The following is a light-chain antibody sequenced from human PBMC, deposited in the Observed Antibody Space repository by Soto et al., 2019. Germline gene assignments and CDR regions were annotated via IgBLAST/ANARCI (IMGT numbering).Light chain of an antibody. J-gene: IGKJ1*01. V-gene: IGKV3D-15*01. CDR1: QSVSSN. Sequence: IGMTQSAATLSVYPGERATLSCRASQSVSSNLAWYQQKPGQAPRLLIYGASTRATGIPARFSGSGSGTEFTLTISSLQSEDFAVYYCQQYNSWPETFGQGTKV. CDR3: QQYNSWPET. CDR2: GAS.